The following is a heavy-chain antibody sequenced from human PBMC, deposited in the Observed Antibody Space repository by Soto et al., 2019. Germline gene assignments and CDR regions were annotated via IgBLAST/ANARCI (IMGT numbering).Heavy chain of an antibody. CDR3: ARVRGFGESYFDY. CDR1: GYTFTSYA. CDR2: INAGNGNT. Sequence: GASVKVSCKASGYTFTSYAMHWVRQAPGQRLEWMGWINAGNGNTKYSQKFQGRVAITRDTSASTAYMELSSLRSEDTAVYYCARVRGFGESYFDYWGQGTLVTVSS. D-gene: IGHD3-10*01. J-gene: IGHJ4*02. V-gene: IGHV1-3*01.